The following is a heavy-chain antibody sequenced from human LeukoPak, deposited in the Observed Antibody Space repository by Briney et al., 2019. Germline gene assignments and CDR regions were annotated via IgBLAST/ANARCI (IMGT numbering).Heavy chain of an antibody. CDR1: GFTFIDYD. Sequence: PGGSLRLSCAASGFTFIDYDMHWVGQVVGKGLEWVSAIGIRGDTHYSGSVKGRFTISRENAESSLYLQMNSLRAEDTAVYYCARGGIQVSGIDEFDYWGQGTLVTVSS. J-gene: IGHJ4*02. V-gene: IGHV3-13*01. CDR3: ARGGIQVSGIDEFDY. D-gene: IGHD6-19*01. CDR2: IGIRGDT.